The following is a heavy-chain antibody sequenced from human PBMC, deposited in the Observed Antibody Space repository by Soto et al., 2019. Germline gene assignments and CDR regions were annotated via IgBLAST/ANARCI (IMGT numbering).Heavy chain of an antibody. CDR1: EFTFSDHY. V-gene: IGHV3-72*01. CDR3: SRGAEGNTPAGSLNYYYGMDV. Sequence: EVQLVESGGGLVQPGGSLRLSCAASEFTFSDHYMQWVRQAPGKGLEWVARIRNKANSYTTIYAASVKGRFTISRDGSKNSLYLEMSSLRTEDTAVYYCSRGAEGNTPAGSLNYYYGMDVWGQGTTVTVSS. J-gene: IGHJ6*02. CDR2: IRNKANSYTT. D-gene: IGHD3-10*01.